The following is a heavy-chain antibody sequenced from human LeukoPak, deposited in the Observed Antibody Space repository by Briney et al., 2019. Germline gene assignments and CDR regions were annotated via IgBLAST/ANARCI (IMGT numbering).Heavy chain of an antibody. CDR1: GGSFSGYY. CDR3: ARPAVAGTYRGYYYYGTDV. CDR2: INHSGST. J-gene: IGHJ6*02. Sequence: SETLSLTCAVYGGSFSGYYWSWIRQPPGKGLEWIGEINHSGSTNYNPSLKSRVTISVDTSKNQFSLKLSSVTAADTAVYYCARPAVAGTYRGYYYYGTDVWGQGTTVTVSS. D-gene: IGHD6-19*01. V-gene: IGHV4-34*01.